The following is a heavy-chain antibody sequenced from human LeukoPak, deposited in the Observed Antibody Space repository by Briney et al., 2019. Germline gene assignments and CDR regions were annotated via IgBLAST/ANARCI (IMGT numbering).Heavy chain of an antibody. J-gene: IGHJ4*02. CDR2: IKQDGSEK. Sequence: GGSLRLSCAASGFTFSGYWMTWVRQAPGKGLEWVANIKQDGSEKYYVDSVKGRFTISRDNAKNSLYMQMHSLRAEDTAVYYCARESYGAYIFDYWGQGTLVTVSS. CDR1: GFTFSGYW. D-gene: IGHD4/OR15-4a*01. V-gene: IGHV3-7*05. CDR3: ARESYGAYIFDY.